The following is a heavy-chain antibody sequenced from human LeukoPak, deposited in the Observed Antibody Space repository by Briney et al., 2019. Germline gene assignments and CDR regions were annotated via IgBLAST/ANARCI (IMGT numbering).Heavy chain of an antibody. Sequence: PGGSLRLSCAASGFTFYDYVMHWVRQAPGKGLEWVSFIIGDGGATYYADSAKGRFTISRDNGRKSLYLQMDSLRTEDTALYYCAKGGYTYGGRLFDYWGQGTLVTVSS. D-gene: IGHD5-18*01. CDR3: AKGGYTYGGRLFDY. J-gene: IGHJ4*02. V-gene: IGHV3-43*02. CDR1: GFTFYDYV. CDR2: IIGDGGAT.